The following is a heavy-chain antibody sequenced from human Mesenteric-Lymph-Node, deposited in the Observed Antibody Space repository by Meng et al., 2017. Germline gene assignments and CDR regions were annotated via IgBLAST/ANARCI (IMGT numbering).Heavy chain of an antibody. CDR2: IYHSGST. CDR1: GGSISSSNW. J-gene: IGHJ5*02. V-gene: IGHV4-4*02. CDR3: ARVAAAGNEWFDP. Sequence: QVQLHQGGPGLLNASETLSLTCSVSGGSISSSNWWSWVRQPPGKGLEWIGEIYHSGSTNYNPSLKSRVTISVDKSKNQFSLKLSSVTAADTAVYYCARVAAAGNEWFDPWGQGTLVTVSS. D-gene: IGHD6-13*01.